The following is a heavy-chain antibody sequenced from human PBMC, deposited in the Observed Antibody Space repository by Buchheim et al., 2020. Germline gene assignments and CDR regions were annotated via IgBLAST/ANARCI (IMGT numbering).Heavy chain of an antibody. CDR3: ARDPRPGSSGYYWWYFDL. D-gene: IGHD3-22*01. V-gene: IGHV3-7*04. J-gene: IGHJ2*01. CDR2: IKQDGSEK. Sequence: EVQLVESGGGLVQPGGSLRLSCAASGFTFSSYWMSWVRQAPGKGLEWVANIKQDGSEKYYVDSVKGRFTISRDNAKNSLYLQMNSLRAEDTAVYYCARDPRPGSSGYYWWYFDLWGRGTL. CDR1: GFTFSSYW.